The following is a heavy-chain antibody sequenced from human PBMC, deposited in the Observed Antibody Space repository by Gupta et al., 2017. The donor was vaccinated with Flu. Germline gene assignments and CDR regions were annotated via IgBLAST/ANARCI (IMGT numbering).Heavy chain of an antibody. CDR3: ARAGGSGGSCDDY. J-gene: IGHJ4*02. D-gene: IGHD2-15*01. CDR1: GFTFSSYS. Sequence: GSGGGLVKPGGSLRLSCAASGFTFSSYSMNWVRQAPGKGLEWVSSISSSSSYIYYADSVKGRFTISRDNAKNSLYLQMDSLRAEDTAVYYCARAGGSGGSCDDYWGQGTRVTVS. CDR2: ISSSSSYI. V-gene: IGHV3-21*01.